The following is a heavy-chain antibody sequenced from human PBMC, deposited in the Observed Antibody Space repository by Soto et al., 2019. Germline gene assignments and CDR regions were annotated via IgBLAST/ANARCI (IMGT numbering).Heavy chain of an antibody. D-gene: IGHD2-2*01. CDR1: GYTLSSYA. Sequence: PGGSLRLSCAASGYTLSSYAMSGVRKDPGKGLEWVSAISASGGSTYYADSVKGRFTISRDNSKNTLYLQMNSLRAEDTAVYYCACSPMRCSSSSCQNYYYYYMDVWVKGTTVTVSS. CDR3: ACSPMRCSSSSCQNYYYYYMDV. J-gene: IGHJ6*03. CDR2: ISASGGST. V-gene: IGHV3-23*01.